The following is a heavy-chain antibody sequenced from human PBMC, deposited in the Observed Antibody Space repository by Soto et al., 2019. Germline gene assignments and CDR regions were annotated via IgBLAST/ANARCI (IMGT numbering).Heavy chain of an antibody. V-gene: IGHV1-69*02. J-gene: IGHJ4*02. CDR2: IIPILGIA. Sequence: QVQLVQSGAEVKKPGSSVKVSCKASGGTFSSYTISWVRQAPGQGLEWMGRIIPILGIANYAQKFQGRVTITADKSTSTAYMELSSLRSEDTAVYYGARALGTGYANFDYWGQGTLVTVSS. CDR1: GGTFSSYT. CDR3: ARALGTGYANFDY. D-gene: IGHD3-9*01.